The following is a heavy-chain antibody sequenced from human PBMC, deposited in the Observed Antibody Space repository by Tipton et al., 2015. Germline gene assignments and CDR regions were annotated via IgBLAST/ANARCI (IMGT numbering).Heavy chain of an antibody. V-gene: IGHV4-59*01. CDR2: IYYSGRT. Sequence: TLSLTCSVSGGSIRSYYWNWIRQPPGKGLEWIGYIYYSGRTNYNPSLYSRVTMSVDTSKNQFSLRLSSVTAADTAVYYCARDLKLTDYYYGMDVWGQGTTVTVSS. CDR1: GGSIRSYY. J-gene: IGHJ6*02. CDR3: ARDLKLTDYYYGMDV. D-gene: IGHD3-9*01.